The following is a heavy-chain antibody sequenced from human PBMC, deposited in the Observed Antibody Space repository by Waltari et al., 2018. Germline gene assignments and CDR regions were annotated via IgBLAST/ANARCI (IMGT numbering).Heavy chain of an antibody. V-gene: IGHV4-34*01. Sequence: QVQLQQWGAGLLKPSETLSLTCAVYGGGSFSAYYWNWIRQPPGKGLVWIGEINHSGSTNYNPSLKNRLTISLDTSKTQFSLKMRSVTAADTAVYYCARADRGRSGKYASPAWGPWGQGTLVTVSS. J-gene: IGHJ5*02. CDR3: ARADRGRSGKYASPAWGP. CDR2: INHSGST. CDR1: GGGSFSAYY. D-gene: IGHD1-26*01.